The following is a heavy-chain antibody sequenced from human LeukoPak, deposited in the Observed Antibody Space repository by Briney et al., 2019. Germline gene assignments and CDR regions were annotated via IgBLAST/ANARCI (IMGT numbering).Heavy chain of an antibody. Sequence: GRSLRLSCAASGFTFSSYAMHWVRQAPGKGLEWVAVISYDGSNKYYADSVKGRVTISRDTSKNTLYLQMDSLRAEDTAVYYCAKGGVRGDFYFDCWGHGTLVTVSS. CDR1: GFTFSSYA. CDR2: ISYDGSNK. V-gene: IGHV3-30*04. CDR3: AKGGVRGDFYFDC. J-gene: IGHJ4*01. D-gene: IGHD2-21*02.